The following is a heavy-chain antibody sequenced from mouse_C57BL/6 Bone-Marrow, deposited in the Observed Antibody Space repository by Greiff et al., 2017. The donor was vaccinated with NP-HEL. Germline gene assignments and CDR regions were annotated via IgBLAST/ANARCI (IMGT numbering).Heavy chain of an antibody. J-gene: IGHJ3*01. CDR1: GYTFTSYW. CDR2: IDPSDSYT. CDR3: ARPLFAY. Sequence: QVQLQQPGAELVKPGASVKLSCKASGYTFTSYWMQWVKQRPGPGLEWIGEIDPSDSYTNYNQKFKGKATLTVDTSSSTAYMQLSSLTSEDSAVYYCARPLFAYWGQGTLVTVSA. V-gene: IGHV1-50*01.